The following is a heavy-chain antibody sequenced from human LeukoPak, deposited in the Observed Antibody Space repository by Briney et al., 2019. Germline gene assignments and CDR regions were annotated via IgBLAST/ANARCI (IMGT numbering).Heavy chain of an antibody. V-gene: IGHV4-59*01. CDR1: GGSISSYY. CDR3: ARARVFGVVIQLYYFDY. CDR2: IYYSGST. D-gene: IGHD3-3*01. Sequence: SETLSLTCTVSGGSISSYYWSWIRQPPGKGLEWIGYIYYSGSTNYNPSLKSRVTISVDTSKNQFSLKLSSVIAADTAVYYCARARVFGVVIQLYYFDYWGQGTLVTVSS. J-gene: IGHJ4*02.